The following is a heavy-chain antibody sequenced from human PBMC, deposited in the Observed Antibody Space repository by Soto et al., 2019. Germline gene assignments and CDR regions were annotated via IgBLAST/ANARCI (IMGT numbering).Heavy chain of an antibody. CDR2: MYYNGNI. CDR1: GGSISNYY. Sequence: SETLSLTCNVSGGSISNYYWTWVRQSPEKGLEWIGYMYYNGNINYNPSLKSRVTISIDTSKNQFSLTLKSVTAADTAVYYCASGGNWFDPWGQGVLVTVS. D-gene: IGHD3-16*01. J-gene: IGHJ5*02. CDR3: ASGGNWFDP. V-gene: IGHV4-59*01.